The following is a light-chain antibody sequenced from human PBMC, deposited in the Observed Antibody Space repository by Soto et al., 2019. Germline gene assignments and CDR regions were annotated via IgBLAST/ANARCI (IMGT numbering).Light chain of an antibody. CDR2: DAS. J-gene: IGKJ4*01. CDR3: QHYDNLPT. V-gene: IGKV1-33*01. CDR1: QDIIDY. Sequence: DVQMTQSPSSLSASVGDRVTITCQASQDIIDYLNWYQQKPGKAPKLLIYDASNLETGVPSRFSGSGSGTDFTFTISSLQPEDIATYYCQHYDNLPTFGGGTKVDNK.